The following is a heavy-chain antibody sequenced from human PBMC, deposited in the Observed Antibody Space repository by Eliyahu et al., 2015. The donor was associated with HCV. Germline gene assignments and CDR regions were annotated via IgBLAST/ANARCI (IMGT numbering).Heavy chain of an antibody. Sequence: QLQLQESGPGLVKPSETLSLTCTVSGGSISSSSYYWGWIRQPPGKGLEWIASIYYTGSTYYNPSLKSRVTISVDTSKNQFSLKLSSMTVADTAIYYCAKSREFSSTDDWGQGTLVTVSS. J-gene: IGHJ4*02. CDR2: IYYTGST. V-gene: IGHV4-39*01. CDR1: GGSISSSSYY. D-gene: IGHD6-6*01. CDR3: AKSREFSSTDD.